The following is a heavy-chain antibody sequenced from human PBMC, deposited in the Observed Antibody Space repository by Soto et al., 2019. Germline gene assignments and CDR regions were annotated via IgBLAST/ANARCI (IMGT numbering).Heavy chain of an antibody. CDR2: TYYRSKWYK. Sequence: SQTLSLTCAISGDSVSSNSAAWSWIRQSPSRGLEWLGRTYYRSKWYKEFAVSVKSRISVNSDTSKNQFSLQMNSVTPEDTAVYYCARYLDGNGLDIWGQGTVVTVSS. D-gene: IGHD2-8*01. CDR3: ARYLDGNGLDI. CDR1: GDSVSSNSAA. V-gene: IGHV6-1*01. J-gene: IGHJ3*02.